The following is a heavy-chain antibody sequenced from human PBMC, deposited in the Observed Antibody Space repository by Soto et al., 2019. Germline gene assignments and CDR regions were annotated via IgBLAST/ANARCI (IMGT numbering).Heavy chain of an antibody. Sequence: PGGSLRLSCVASGFTVSSNYMSWVRQAPGKGLEWVSYISTTSSSKYYADSVKGRFTISRDNARNSLYLQIDSLSDEDTAVYYCARGEFCGGDCYRRQYFRHWGQGTLVTVSS. CDR2: ISTTSSSK. V-gene: IGHV3-48*02. D-gene: IGHD2-21*02. CDR1: GFTVSSNY. J-gene: IGHJ1*01. CDR3: ARGEFCGGDCYRRQYFRH.